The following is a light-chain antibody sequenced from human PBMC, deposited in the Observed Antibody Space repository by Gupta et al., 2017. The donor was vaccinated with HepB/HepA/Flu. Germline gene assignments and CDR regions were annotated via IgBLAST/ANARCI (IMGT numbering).Light chain of an antibody. J-gene: IGLJ2*01. V-gene: IGLV3-21*04. Sequence: SYVLTQPPSVSVAPGKTASITCGGNNIGTKGVHWYQQMPGQAPVMVIVNDSDRPSGINDRVSCYTAASNATPHTRIVEAGEEADDYCQVSDSSKDTFVFGGGTKLTVL. CDR3: QVSDSSKDTFV. CDR1: NIGTKG. CDR2: NDS.